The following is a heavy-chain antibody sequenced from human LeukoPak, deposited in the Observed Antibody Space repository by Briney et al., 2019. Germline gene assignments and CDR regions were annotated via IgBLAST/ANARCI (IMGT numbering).Heavy chain of an antibody. J-gene: IGHJ4*02. D-gene: IGHD2-2*02. Sequence: GGSLRLSCASSGFTFSRYVLTWVRQAPGKGVEWVSAIGVSGGSTFYADSVKGRFTISRDNSKNTLYLPMNSLRAEDTAVYYCAKGDQPLLYGGAFDYWGQGTLVTVSS. CDR2: IGVSGGST. CDR3: AKGDQPLLYGGAFDY. V-gene: IGHV3-23*01. CDR1: GFTFSRYV.